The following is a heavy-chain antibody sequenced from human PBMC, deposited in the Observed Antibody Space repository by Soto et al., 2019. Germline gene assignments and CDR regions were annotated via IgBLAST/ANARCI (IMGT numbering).Heavy chain of an antibody. J-gene: IGHJ6*02. D-gene: IGHD2-15*01. CDR2: ISYDGSNK. V-gene: IGHV3-30*18. CDR3: AKAAGGLYCSGGSCPTTHPSSYYYGMHV. Sequence: GGSLRLSCAASGFTFSSYGMHWVRQAPGKGLEWVAVISYDGSNKYYADSVKGRFTISRDNSKNTLYLQMNSLRAEDTAVYYCAKAAGGLYCSGGSCPTTHPSSYYYGMHVWGQGTTVTVS. CDR1: GFTFSSYG.